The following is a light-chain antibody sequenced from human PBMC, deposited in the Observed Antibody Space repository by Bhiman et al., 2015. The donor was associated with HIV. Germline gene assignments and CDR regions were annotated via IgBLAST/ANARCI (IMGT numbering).Light chain of an antibody. CDR1: SGSVSTSHY. J-gene: IGLJ3*02. V-gene: IGLV8-61*01. Sequence: QTVVTQEPSLSVSPGGTVTLTCGLSSGSVSTSHYASWYQQTPGQAPRTLIYSTTRRSSGVPDRFSGSILGNKAALTITGAQADDESDYYCVLHMGSGVWVFGGGTKLTVL. CDR3: VLHMGSGVWV. CDR2: STT.